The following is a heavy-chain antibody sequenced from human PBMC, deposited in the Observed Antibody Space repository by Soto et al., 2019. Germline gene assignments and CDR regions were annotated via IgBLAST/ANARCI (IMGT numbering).Heavy chain of an antibody. CDR1: GGSISSYY. V-gene: IGHV4-59*01. CDR3: ALRSMAVVPEY. J-gene: IGHJ4*02. D-gene: IGHD3-22*01. CDR2: LYYGRSA. Sequence: PSETLSLTCTVSGGSISSYYCMWIRQPPGKGLESIGYLYYGRSANYSPSLKSRVTLSVGTSTNQCSLTLSSMTAADTAVYYCALRSMAVVPEYWGQGTLVTVSS.